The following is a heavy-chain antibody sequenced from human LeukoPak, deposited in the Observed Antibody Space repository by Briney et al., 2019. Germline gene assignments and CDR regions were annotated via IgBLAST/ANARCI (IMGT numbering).Heavy chain of an antibody. Sequence: GGSLRLSCAASGFTFSSYAMSWVRQAPGKGLEWVSAISGSGGSTYYADSVKGRFTISRDNSKNTLYLQMNSLKTEDTAVYYCTTINPAGHFDYWGQGTLVTVSS. CDR2: ISGSGGST. CDR3: TTINPAGHFDY. D-gene: IGHD1-14*01. V-gene: IGHV3-23*01. CDR1: GFTFSSYA. J-gene: IGHJ4*02.